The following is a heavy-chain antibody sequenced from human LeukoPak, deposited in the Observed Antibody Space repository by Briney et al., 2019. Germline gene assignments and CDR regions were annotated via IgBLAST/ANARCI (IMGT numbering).Heavy chain of an antibody. CDR3: ARGGYCSSTSCSVGGTNWFDP. V-gene: IGHV4-59*11. CDR2: IYYSGSN. D-gene: IGHD2-2*01. Sequence: PSEALSLTCTVSGRSISSHYWSWIRQPPGKGLEWIGHIYYSGSNNYNPSLKRRVTISVDTSKNPFSLNQNSVTAAVTGVNYWARGGYCSSTSCSVGGTNWFDPWGQGTLVTVSS. J-gene: IGHJ5*02. CDR1: GRSISSHY.